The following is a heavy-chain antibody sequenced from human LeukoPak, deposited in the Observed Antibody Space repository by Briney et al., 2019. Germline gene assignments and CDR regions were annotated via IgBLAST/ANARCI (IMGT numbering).Heavy chain of an antibody. CDR2: IRSKANSYAT. Sequence: GGSLRLSCAASGFTFSGSAMHWVRQASGKGLEWVGRIRSKANSYATAYAASVKGRFTISRDDSKNTAYLQMNSLKTEDTAVYYCTTRYCSSTSCYFDYWGQGTLVTVSS. D-gene: IGHD2-2*01. J-gene: IGHJ4*02. V-gene: IGHV3-73*01. CDR1: GFTFSGSA. CDR3: TTRYCSSTSCYFDY.